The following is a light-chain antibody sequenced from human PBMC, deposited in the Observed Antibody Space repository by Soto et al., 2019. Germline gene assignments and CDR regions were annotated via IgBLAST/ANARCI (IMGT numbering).Light chain of an antibody. V-gene: IGKV1-39*01. J-gene: IGKJ5*01. Sequence: DFPLTQSPSFLSASVGDRITISCRASRNIGNYLNWYQQKPAKAPKLLIFAASALPTGAPSRFSGSGSGTDFTLTISSLQPDEFAPDYCQQTYTSLFTFGKGTRLDSK. CDR2: AAS. CDR1: RNIGNY. CDR3: QQTYTSLFT.